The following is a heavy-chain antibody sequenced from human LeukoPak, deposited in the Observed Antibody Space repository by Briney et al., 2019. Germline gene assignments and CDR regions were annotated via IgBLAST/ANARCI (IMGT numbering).Heavy chain of an antibody. CDR3: ARGGVGYYFDY. CDR1: GGSISSGGYY. J-gene: IGHJ4*02. V-gene: IGHV4-31*03. CDR2: IYYSGST. Sequence: SETLSLTCTVSGGSISSGGYYWSWIRQHPGKGLEWIGYIYYSGSTYYNPSLKSRVTISVDTSKNQFSLKLSSVTAADTAVYYCARGGVGYYFDYWGQGTLVTVSS. D-gene: IGHD1-26*01.